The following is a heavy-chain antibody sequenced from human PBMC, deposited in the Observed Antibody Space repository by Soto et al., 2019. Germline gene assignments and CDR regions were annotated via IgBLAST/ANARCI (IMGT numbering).Heavy chain of an antibody. CDR3: ARGEMATITGSWYFDL. CDR1: GYTFTSYD. CDR2: MNPNSGNT. Sequence: QVQLVQSGAEVKKPGASVKVSCKASGYTFTSYDINWVRQATGQGLEWMGWMNPNSGNTGYAQKFQGRVTMTRNTXIXXAYMELSSLRSEDTAVYYCARGEMATITGSWYFDLWGRGTLVTVSS. V-gene: IGHV1-8*01. D-gene: IGHD5-12*01. J-gene: IGHJ2*01.